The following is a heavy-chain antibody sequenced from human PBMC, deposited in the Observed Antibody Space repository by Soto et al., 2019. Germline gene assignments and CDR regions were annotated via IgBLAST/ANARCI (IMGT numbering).Heavy chain of an antibody. CDR2: MNPNSGNT. V-gene: IGHV1-8*01. Sequence: QVQLVQSGAEVKKPGASVKVSCKASGYTFTSYDFNWVRHATGQGPEWLGWMNPNSGNTGYSQKFQGRVTMTSDTSMSPAYMERSSLRSEDTAVYDCARAPRNWGCDYWGQGTQVTVSS. D-gene: IGHD7-27*01. CDR1: GYTFTSYD. J-gene: IGHJ4*02. CDR3: ARAPRNWGCDY.